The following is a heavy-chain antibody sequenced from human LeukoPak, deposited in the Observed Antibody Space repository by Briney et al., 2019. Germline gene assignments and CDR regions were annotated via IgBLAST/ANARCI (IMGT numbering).Heavy chain of an antibody. V-gene: IGHV3-33*06. CDR3: AKAYCGGDCYSLDGAFDI. J-gene: IGHJ3*02. D-gene: IGHD2-21*02. CDR2: IWYDGSNK. CDR1: GFTFSSYG. Sequence: GRSLRLSCAASGFTFSSYGMHWVRQAPGKGLEWVAVIWYDGSNKYYADSVKGRFTISRDHSKKTLYLQMNSPRADDTAVYYCAKAYCGGDCYSLDGAFDIWGQGTMVTVSS.